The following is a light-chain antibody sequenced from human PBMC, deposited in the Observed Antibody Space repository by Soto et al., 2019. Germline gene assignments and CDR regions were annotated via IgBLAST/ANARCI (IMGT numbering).Light chain of an antibody. Sequence: QSALTQPVSVSGSPGQSITISCTGTSSDVGSYNLVSWYQQRPDKAPKVMIYEVTKRPSGVSNRFSGSKSGNTASLTISGLQAEDEADYYCCSYAGSTTYYVFGIGTKVTVL. CDR1: SSDVGSYNL. CDR2: EVT. CDR3: CSYAGSTTYYV. V-gene: IGLV2-23*02. J-gene: IGLJ1*01.